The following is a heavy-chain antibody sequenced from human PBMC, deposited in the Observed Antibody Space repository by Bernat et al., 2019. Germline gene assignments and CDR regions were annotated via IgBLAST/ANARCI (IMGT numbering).Heavy chain of an antibody. CDR1: GFSFSSYW. V-gene: IGHV3-74*01. J-gene: IGHJ3*02. D-gene: IGHD6-19*01. CDR3: ARGSACAWTDDSFDI. CDR2: INGDGVRT. Sequence: EVQLVESGGGLVQPGGSLRVSCAASGFSFSSYWMHWVRQAPGEGLVWVSCINGDGVRTRDADYVKGRFTISRDNAKNTLYLQMNSLRDEDTAVYYCARGSACAWTDDSFDIWGQGTVVTVSS.